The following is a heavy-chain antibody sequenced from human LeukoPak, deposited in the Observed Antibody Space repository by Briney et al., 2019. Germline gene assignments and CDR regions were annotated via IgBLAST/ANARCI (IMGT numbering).Heavy chain of an antibody. V-gene: IGHV3-21*01. CDR3: ARGRIDWFDY. Sequence: PGWALRLSCAASGFNFSSYGLNWGCQPPAPGQELVSSVSSTGTYIYYADLVEGRFTISRDNAKNSLSLQMNSLRVEDTAVYYCARGRIDWFDYWGQGTLVAVSS. D-gene: IGHD3-9*01. J-gene: IGHJ4*02. CDR2: VSSTGTYI. CDR1: GFNFSSYG.